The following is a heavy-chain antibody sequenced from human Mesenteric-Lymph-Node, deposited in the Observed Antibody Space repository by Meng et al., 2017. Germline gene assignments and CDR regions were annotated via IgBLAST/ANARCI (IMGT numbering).Heavy chain of an antibody. J-gene: IGHJ4*02. CDR2: IYHSGCN. CDR3: AREAFKDRGFSYDT. V-gene: IGHV4-4*02. D-gene: IGHD5-18*01. CDR1: GGPISSITW. Sequence: QLQSPGPGLGQPWSTLSLSCAVSGGPISSITWWTWVRQPPGKGPEWMGEIYHSGCNNYNPSLKSRVTISVDKSKNQFSLKLSSVTAADTAVYYCAREAFKDRGFSYDTWGQGTLVTVSS.